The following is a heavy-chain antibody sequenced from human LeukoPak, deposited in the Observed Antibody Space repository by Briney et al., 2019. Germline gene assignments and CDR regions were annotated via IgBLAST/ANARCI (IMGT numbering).Heavy chain of an antibody. J-gene: IGHJ3*02. V-gene: IGHV3-7*01. CDR3: ARGDFESGTYNDAFDI. D-gene: IGHD1-26*01. CDR1: GFTFSGYW. Sequence: GGSLRLSCAASGFTFSGYWMSWVRQAPGKGLVWVANIKPDGSEKFSVDSVKGRFTISRDNAKNSLYLQMNSLRVDDTAVYYCARGDFESGTYNDAFDIWGQGTMVTVSS. CDR2: IKPDGSEK.